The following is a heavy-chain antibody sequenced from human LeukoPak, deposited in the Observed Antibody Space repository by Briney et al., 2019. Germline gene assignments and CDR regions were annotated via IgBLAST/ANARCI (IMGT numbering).Heavy chain of an antibody. D-gene: IGHD2-2*01. CDR3: ARGVPDAIGYFQH. CDR2: ISSSGSTI. Sequence: GGSLRLSCAASGFTFSTYSMNWVRQAPGKGLEWVSYISSSGSTIYYADSVKGRFTISRDKAKNSLYLQMNSLRAEDTAVYYCARGVPDAIGYFQHWGQGTLVTVSS. CDR1: GFTFSTYS. J-gene: IGHJ1*01. V-gene: IGHV3-48*01.